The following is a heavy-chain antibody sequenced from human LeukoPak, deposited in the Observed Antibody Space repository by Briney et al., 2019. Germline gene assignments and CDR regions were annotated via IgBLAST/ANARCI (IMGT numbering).Heavy chain of an antibody. CDR2: ISSRSSFI. J-gene: IGHJ4*02. V-gene: IGHV3-21*01. CDR3: AKDPNDYGDY. Sequence: TPGGSLRLSCAASGFTFNNYSMNWVRQAPGKGLEWVSSISSRSSFIYYADSVKGRFTISRDNAKNSLYLQMNSLRAEDTAVYYCAKDPNDYGDYWGQGTLVTVSS. CDR1: GFTFNNYS.